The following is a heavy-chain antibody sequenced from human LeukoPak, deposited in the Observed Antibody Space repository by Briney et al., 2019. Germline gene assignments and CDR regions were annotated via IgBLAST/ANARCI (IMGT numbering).Heavy chain of an antibody. CDR2: IYYSGST. CDR3: AREGVAAAGKLDY. D-gene: IGHD6-13*01. Sequence: SETLSLTCTVSGGSIGRYYWSWIRQPPGKGLEWIGYIYYSGSTNYNRSLKSRVTISLDTSKNQFSMNLISVTAADTAVYYCAREGVAAAGKLDYWGQGTLVTVSS. J-gene: IGHJ4*02. CDR1: GGSIGRYY. V-gene: IGHV4-59*01.